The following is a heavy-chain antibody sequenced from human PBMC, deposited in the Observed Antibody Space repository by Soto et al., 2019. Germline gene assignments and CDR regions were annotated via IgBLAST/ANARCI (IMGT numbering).Heavy chain of an antibody. D-gene: IGHD5-18*01. CDR1: GYSFTSYW. J-gene: IGHJ6*02. CDR3: ARFVGLWPALTHYYYYGMDV. CDR2: IDPSDSYT. Sequence: VDSLKISCKGSGYSFTSYWISWVRQMHGKGLEWMGRIDPSDSYTNYSPSFQGHVTISADKSISTAYLQWSSLKASDTAMYYCARFVGLWPALTHYYYYGMDVWGQGTTVTVSS. V-gene: IGHV5-10-1*01.